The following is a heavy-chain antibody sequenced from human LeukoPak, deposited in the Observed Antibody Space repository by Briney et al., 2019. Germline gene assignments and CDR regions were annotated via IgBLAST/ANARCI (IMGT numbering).Heavy chain of an antibody. CDR2: ISAYNGNT. V-gene: IGHV1-18*01. CDR3: ASTLSGENYYYYGMGV. Sequence: ASVTVSCTASGYTFTSYGISWVRQAPGQGLEWMGWISAYNGNTNYAQKLQGRVTMTTDTSTSTAYMELRSLRSDDTAVYYCASTLSGENYYYYGMGVWGQGTTVTVSS. J-gene: IGHJ6*02. CDR1: GYTFTSYG. D-gene: IGHD2-21*01.